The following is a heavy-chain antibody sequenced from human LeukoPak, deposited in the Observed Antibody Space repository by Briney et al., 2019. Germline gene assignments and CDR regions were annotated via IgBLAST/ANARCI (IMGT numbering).Heavy chain of an antibody. CDR3: SPGSSWYPYVFDI. CDR1: GYTFTSYG. D-gene: IGHD6-13*01. J-gene: IGHJ3*02. CDR2: ISAYNGNT. V-gene: IGHV1-18*01. Sequence: ASVKVSCKSSGYTFTSYGISWVRQSPGQGLEWMGWISAYNGNTNYAHKLQGRGTMTTDTSTSTAYMELRRRRSDDAAVDYYSPGSSWYPYVFDIWGQGTMVPGSS.